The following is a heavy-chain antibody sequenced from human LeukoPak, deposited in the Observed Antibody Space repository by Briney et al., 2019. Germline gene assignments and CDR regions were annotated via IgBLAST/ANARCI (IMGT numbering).Heavy chain of an antibody. CDR2: ISLSCLT. CDR3: SRENGAFSPFGC. J-gene: IGHJ4*02. V-gene: IGHV4-4*02. Sequence: SDTRSLTCGFSGGSIRNTNWWSWVRQPPGQGLEWIGEISLSCLTHYNPSLQSRVTVSLDKSKNQPSLNLTSVPAADTAVHYFSRENGAFSPFGCWGQGTLVTVLS. CDR1: GGSIRNTNW. D-gene: IGHD2-8*01.